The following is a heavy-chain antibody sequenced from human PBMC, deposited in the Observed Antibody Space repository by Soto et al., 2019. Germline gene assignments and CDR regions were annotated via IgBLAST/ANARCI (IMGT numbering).Heavy chain of an antibody. Sequence: ASVNVSCQSSVYTFNHHYIHLLRQAPGPAREWMGWINPKSGGTNYAQKFQGRVTMTRDTSINTPYLDLSGLSSNGTDIYFCARWGQEYCSGGSCSRLDNSYGMDVWGQGTTVTVSS. CDR3: ARWGQEYCSGGSCSRLDNSYGMDV. CDR2: INPKSGGT. CDR1: VYTFNHHY. D-gene: IGHD2-15*01. J-gene: IGHJ6*02. V-gene: IGHV1-2*02.